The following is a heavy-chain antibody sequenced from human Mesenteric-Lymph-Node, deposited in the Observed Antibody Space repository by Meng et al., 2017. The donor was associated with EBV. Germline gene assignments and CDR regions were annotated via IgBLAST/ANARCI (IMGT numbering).Heavy chain of an antibody. CDR3: ARDREEYCSGGSCYGPGY. D-gene: IGHD2-15*01. CDR1: GGSSSTYA. J-gene: IGHJ4*02. CDR2: IIPIFATP. V-gene: IGHV1-69*06. Sequence: VRLGRSVAGLKRPGSPVRVSCETSGGSSSTYAINWVRQAPGLGLEWMGGIIPIFATPFYAQKFQGRLTITADKSTGTAYMDLSSLRSEDTAVYYCARDREEYCSGGSCYGPGYWGQGTLVTVSS.